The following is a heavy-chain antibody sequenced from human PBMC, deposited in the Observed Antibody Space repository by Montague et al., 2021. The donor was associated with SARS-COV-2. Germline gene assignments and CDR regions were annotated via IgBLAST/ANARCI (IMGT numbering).Heavy chain of an antibody. CDR1: GFDFFNFD. Sequence: SLRLSCAASGFDFFNFDMAWVRQAPGRGLEWISDISSSGATILYADSLKGRFTISRDNAKNSLYLQMNSLRDEDTAVYYCARDSISTMIVVVYYDGMDVWGQGATVTVSS. J-gene: IGHJ6*02. D-gene: IGHD3-22*01. V-gene: IGHV3-48*03. CDR2: ISSSGATI. CDR3: ARDSISTMIVVVYYDGMDV.